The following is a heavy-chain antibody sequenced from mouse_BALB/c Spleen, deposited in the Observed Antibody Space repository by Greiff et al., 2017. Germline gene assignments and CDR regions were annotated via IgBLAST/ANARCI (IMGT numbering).Heavy chain of an antibody. CDR2: IYPGDGDT. V-gene: IGHV1-87*01. CDR3: ASGYDYDGFAY. J-gene: IGHJ3*01. CDR1: GYTFTSYW. Sequence: VQLQQSGAELARPGASVKLSCKASGYTFTSYWMQWVKQRPGQGLEWIGAIYPGDGDTRYTQKFKGKATLTADKSSSTAYMQLSSLASEDSAVYYCASGYDYDGFAYWGQGTLVTVSA. D-gene: IGHD2-4*01.